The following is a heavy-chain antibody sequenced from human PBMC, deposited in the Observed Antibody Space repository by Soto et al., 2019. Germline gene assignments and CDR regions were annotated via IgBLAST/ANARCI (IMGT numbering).Heavy chain of an antibody. Sequence: QVQLQESGPGLVKPSQTLSLTCTVSGGSISSGGYYWSWIRQHPGKGLEWIGYIYYSGSTYYNPSLKSRVTISVDTSKNQFSLKLRSVTAADTAVYCCARGGSSSPYFDSWGQGTLVTVSS. CDR2: IYYSGST. V-gene: IGHV4-31*03. J-gene: IGHJ4*02. CDR1: GGSISSGGYY. CDR3: ARGGSSSPYFDS. D-gene: IGHD6-13*01.